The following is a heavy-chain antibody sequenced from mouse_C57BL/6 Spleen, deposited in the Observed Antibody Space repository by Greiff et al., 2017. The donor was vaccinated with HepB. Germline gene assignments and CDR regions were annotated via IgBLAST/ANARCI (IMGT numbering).Heavy chain of an antibody. J-gene: IGHJ2*01. CDR3: ARRGNYFDY. Sequence: VQLQQSGPELVKPGASVKIPCKASGYTFTDYNMDWVKQSHGKSLEWIGDINPNNGGTSYNQKFKGKATLTVDKSSSTAYMELRSLTSEDTAVYYCARRGNYFDYWGQGTTLTVSS. CDR2: INPNNGGT. CDR1: GYTFTDYN. V-gene: IGHV1-18*01.